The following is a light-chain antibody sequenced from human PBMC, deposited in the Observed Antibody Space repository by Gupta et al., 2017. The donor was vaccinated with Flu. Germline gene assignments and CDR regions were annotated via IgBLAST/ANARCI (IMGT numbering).Light chain of an antibody. Sequence: QSALTQPAALSGSPGQTVTVSCTGTHLHDNSYVSWFQLRPGQVPRVLIYEVTNRPLGISHRFSGSKSGNTASRTISWLQAEDDCSYYCSSATNTTLGIFGPGTKVIVL. J-gene: IGLJ1*01. CDR3: SSATNTTLGI. V-gene: IGLV2-14*01. CDR2: EVT. CDR1: HLHDNSY.